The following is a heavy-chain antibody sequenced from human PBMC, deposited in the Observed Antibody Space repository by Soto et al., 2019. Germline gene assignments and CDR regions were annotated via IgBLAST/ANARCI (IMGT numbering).Heavy chain of an antibody. D-gene: IGHD3-3*01. CDR1: GYSFTSYW. J-gene: IGHJ5*02. Sequence: GESLKISCKGSGYSFTSYWIGWVRQMPGKGLEWMGIIYPGDSDTRYSPSFQGQVTISADKSISIAYLQWSSLKASDTAMYYCARQGPEEDYDFWSGTYNWFDPWGQGTLVTVSS. CDR3: ARQGPEEDYDFWSGTYNWFDP. CDR2: IYPGDSDT. V-gene: IGHV5-51*01.